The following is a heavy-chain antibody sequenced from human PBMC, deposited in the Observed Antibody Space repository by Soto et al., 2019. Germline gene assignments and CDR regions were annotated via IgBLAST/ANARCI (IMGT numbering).Heavy chain of an antibody. Sequence: QVQLVQSGAEVKKPGSSVKVSCKASGGTFSSYAISWVRQAPGQGLEWMGGTIPIFGTANYAQKFQGRVKITADEPTRPDYMELSSLRAEEPAVYYCAADGRGYHPSYYYGMDVWGQGSTVAVSS. V-gene: IGHV1-69*12. CDR3: AADGRGYHPSYYYGMDV. J-gene: IGHJ6*02. CDR2: TIPIFGTA. CDR1: GGTFSSYA. D-gene: IGHD3-22*01.